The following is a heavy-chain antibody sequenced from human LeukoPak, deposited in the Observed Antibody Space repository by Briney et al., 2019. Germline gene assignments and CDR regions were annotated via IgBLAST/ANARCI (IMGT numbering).Heavy chain of an antibody. CDR3: AKAISSWYEHPFHY. J-gene: IGHJ4*02. CDR2: ISWNSGSI. Sequence: GGXLRLSCAASGFTFDDYAMHWVRQAPGKGLEGVSGISWNSGSIVYADSVKGRSTISRDNAKNSLYLQMNSLRAEDMALYYCAKAISSWYEHPFHYWGQGTLVTVSS. V-gene: IGHV3-9*03. CDR1: GFTFDDYA. D-gene: IGHD6-13*01.